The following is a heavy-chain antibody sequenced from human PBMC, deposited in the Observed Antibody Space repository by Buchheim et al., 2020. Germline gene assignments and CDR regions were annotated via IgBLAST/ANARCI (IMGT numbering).Heavy chain of an antibody. V-gene: IGHV4-34*01. CDR3: ARGWMGDYFDY. D-gene: IGHD3-16*01. CDR1: GGSFSDYY. CDR2: INHSGST. J-gene: IGHJ4*02. Sequence: QVQLQQWGARLLKPSETLSLTCAVYGGSFSDYYWSWVRQSPGKGLEWIGEINHSGSTNYNPSLKSRVTISVDTPKNQFSLKMRSVTAADTAVYYCARGWMGDYFDYWGQGTL.